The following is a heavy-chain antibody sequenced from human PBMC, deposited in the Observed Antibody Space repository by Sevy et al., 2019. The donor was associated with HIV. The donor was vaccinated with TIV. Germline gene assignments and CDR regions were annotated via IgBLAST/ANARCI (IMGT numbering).Heavy chain of an antibody. D-gene: IGHD1-26*01. V-gene: IGHV3-23*01. CDR3: AGAGMGAKGFDY. CDR1: GFFFNSYV. Sequence: GGSLRLSCAASGFFFNSYVMSWVGQAPGKGLESVSGISASGGSTFYADSVKGRFTISRDNFKNALYLEMNSLRVEDTAVYYCAGAGMGAKGFDYWGQGTLVTVSS. J-gene: IGHJ4*02. CDR2: ISASGGST.